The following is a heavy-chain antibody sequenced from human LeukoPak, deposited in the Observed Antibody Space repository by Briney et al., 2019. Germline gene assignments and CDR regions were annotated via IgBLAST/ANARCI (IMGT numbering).Heavy chain of an antibody. J-gene: IGHJ6*04. Sequence: SETLSLTCTVSGSSVSGSGYYWAWIRQPPGKGLEWLGNIHYSGTTYYNPSLKSRVTMSVDTPKNQFSLKLSSVTAADTAVYYCAGPNFYSLDVWGKGTTVTVSS. CDR2: IHYSGTT. V-gene: IGHV4-39*01. D-gene: IGHD2-21*02. CDR3: AGPNFYSLDV. CDR1: GSSVSGSGYY.